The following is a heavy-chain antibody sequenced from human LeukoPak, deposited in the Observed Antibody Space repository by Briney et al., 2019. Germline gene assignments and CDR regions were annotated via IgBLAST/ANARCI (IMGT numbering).Heavy chain of an antibody. Sequence: SETLSLTCTVSGGSISNYYWGWLRQPPGKGLEWIGYIYYSGSTRYNPSLKSRFTISVDTSKNQFSLKVSSVTAADTAVYYCARFLYYYDSSGYYYYYYMDVWGKGTTVTVSS. J-gene: IGHJ6*03. CDR3: ARFLYYYDSSGYYYYYYMDV. D-gene: IGHD3-22*01. CDR2: IYYSGST. CDR1: GGSISNYY. V-gene: IGHV4-59*01.